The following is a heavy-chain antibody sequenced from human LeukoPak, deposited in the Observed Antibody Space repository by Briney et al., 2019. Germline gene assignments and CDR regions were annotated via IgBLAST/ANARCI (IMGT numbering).Heavy chain of an antibody. J-gene: IGHJ4*02. Sequence: PGGSLRLSCAASGFTFSSYWMSWVRQAPGKGLEWVANIKQDGSEKYYVDSVKGRFTISRDNAKNSLYLQMNSLRAEDTAVYYCARDRFTVAGNVHPYYWGQGTLVTVSS. V-gene: IGHV3-7*01. CDR1: GFTFSSYW. D-gene: IGHD6-19*01. CDR2: IKQDGSEK. CDR3: ARDRFTVAGNVHPYY.